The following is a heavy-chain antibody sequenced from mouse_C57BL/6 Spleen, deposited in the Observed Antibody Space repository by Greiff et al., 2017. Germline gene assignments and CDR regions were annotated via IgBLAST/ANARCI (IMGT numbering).Heavy chain of an antibody. V-gene: IGHV1-42*01. CDR1: GYSFTGYY. J-gene: IGHJ2*01. D-gene: IGHD2-5*01. CDR3: ARRGLYYSNYYFGH. CDR2: INPSTGGT. Sequence: EVQLQQSGPELVKPGASVKISCKASGYSFTGYYMNWVKQSPEKSLEWIGEINPSTGGTTYNQKFKAKATLTVDKSSSTAYMQLKSLTSEDSAVYYCARRGLYYSNYYFGHCGQGTTLTVSS.